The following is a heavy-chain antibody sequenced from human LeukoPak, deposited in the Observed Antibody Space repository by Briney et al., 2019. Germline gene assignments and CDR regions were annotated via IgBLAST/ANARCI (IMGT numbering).Heavy chain of an antibody. CDR2: ISSSGSTI. D-gene: IGHD1-26*01. CDR3: AKGAGAMDY. V-gene: IGHV3-48*03. Sequence: SGGSLRLSCAASGFTFSSYEMNWVRQAPGKGLEWVSYISSSGSTIYYADSVKGRFTISRDNSKNTLYLQMNSLRAEDTAVYYCAKGAGAMDYWGQGTLVTVSS. J-gene: IGHJ4*02. CDR1: GFTFSSYE.